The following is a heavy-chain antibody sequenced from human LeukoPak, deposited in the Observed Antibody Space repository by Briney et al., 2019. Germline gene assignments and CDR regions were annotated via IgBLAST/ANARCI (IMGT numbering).Heavy chain of an antibody. CDR1: GFNFNNIA. D-gene: IGHD1-26*01. CDR2: ISGSGADT. CDR3: ARDRGTIYGMDV. J-gene: IGHJ6*02. V-gene: IGHV3-23*01. Sequence: GGSLRLSCAVSGFNFNNIAMNWVRQAPGRGLEWVSTISGSGADTYYAESVKGRFIISRDTSKNTLYLQMDSLRAEDTAVYYCARDRGTIYGMDVWGQGTTVTVSS.